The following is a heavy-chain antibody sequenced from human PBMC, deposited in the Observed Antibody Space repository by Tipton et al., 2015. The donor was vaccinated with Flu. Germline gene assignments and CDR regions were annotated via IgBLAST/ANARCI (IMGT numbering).Heavy chain of an antibody. CDR1: GDSTASSGYH. Sequence: TLSLTCSVSGDSTASSGYHWAWIRQPPGKGLEWIGSVYFTGDAFYNPSLKSRVTISVDTSKNQFSLKLSSVTAADTAVYYCASRGAAAAPGWYFDLWGRGTLVTVSS. V-gene: IGHV4-39*07. J-gene: IGHJ2*01. D-gene: IGHD6-13*01. CDR3: ASRGAAAAPGWYFDL. CDR2: VYFTGDA.